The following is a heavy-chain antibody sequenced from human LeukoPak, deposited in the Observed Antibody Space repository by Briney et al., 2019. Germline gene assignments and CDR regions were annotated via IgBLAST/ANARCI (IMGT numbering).Heavy chain of an antibody. CDR3: ARNYGDNNFDY. CDR1: GGSISGTNW. V-gene: IGHV4-4*02. Sequence: SGTLSLTCAVSGGSISGTNWWSWVRQPPGKGLEWIGEIYHSGSTNYNPSLKSQVTISVDKSKNQFSLKLTSVTAADTAVYYCARNYGDNNFDYWGQGTLVTVSS. J-gene: IGHJ4*02. D-gene: IGHD4-17*01. CDR2: IYHSGST.